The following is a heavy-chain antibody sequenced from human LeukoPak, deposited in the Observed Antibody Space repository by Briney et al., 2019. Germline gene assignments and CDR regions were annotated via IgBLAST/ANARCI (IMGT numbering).Heavy chain of an antibody. D-gene: IGHD1-26*01. CDR1: GFTFSSYA. Sequence: GGSLRLSCVDSGFTFSSYAMSWVRQAPGKGLEWVSAISGSGGSTYYADSVKGRFTISRDNSKNTLYLQMNSLRAEDTAVYYCAKGPDSGSYSDDWGQGTLVTVSS. J-gene: IGHJ4*02. CDR2: ISGSGGST. V-gene: IGHV3-23*01. CDR3: AKGPDSGSYSDD.